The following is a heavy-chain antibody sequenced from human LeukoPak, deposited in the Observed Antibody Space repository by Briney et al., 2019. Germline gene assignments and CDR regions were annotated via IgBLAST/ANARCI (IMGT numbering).Heavy chain of an antibody. CDR3: ASYRDEQWLFDY. Sequence: GGSLRLSCAASGFTFSSYSMNWVRQAPGKGLEWVSYISSSGSTIYYADSVKGRFTTSRDNAKNSLYLQMNSLRAEDTAVYYCASYRDEQWLFDYWGQGTLVTVSS. CDR2: ISSSGSTI. V-gene: IGHV3-48*04. J-gene: IGHJ4*02. CDR1: GFTFSSYS. D-gene: IGHD6-19*01.